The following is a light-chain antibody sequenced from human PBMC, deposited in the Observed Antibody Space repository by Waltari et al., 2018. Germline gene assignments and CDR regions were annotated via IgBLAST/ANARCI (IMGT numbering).Light chain of an antibody. V-gene: IGLV1-44*01. CDR2: SNN. Sequence: QSVLTQPPSASGTPGQRVTISCSGSSPNIGRNTVNWYQQLPGTAPKLLIYSNNQRPSGVPDRFSGSKSGTSASLAISGLQSEDEADYYCAAWDDSLNAVIFGGGTKLTVL. J-gene: IGLJ2*01. CDR3: AAWDDSLNAVI. CDR1: SPNIGRNT.